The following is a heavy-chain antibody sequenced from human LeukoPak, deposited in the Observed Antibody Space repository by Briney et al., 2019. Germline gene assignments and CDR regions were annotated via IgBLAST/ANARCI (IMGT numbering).Heavy chain of an antibody. CDR1: GFTFSIFW. CDR2: IKQDGSAK. Sequence: GGSLRLSCAASGFTFSIFWMSWVRQAPGKGLEWVANIKQDGSAKYYVDSVKGRFTISRDNAKNSLYLEMNNLRAEDTAIYYCATSYDSSGNNWGQGTLVTVSS. D-gene: IGHD3-22*01. J-gene: IGHJ4*02. CDR3: ATSYDSSGNN. V-gene: IGHV3-7*01.